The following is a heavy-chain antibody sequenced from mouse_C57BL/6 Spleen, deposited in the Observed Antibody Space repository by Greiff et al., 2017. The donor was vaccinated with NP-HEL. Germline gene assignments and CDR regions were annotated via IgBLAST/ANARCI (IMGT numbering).Heavy chain of an antibody. Sequence: EVKLMESGAELVRPGASVKLSCTASGFNIKDDYMHWVKQRPEQGLEWIGWIDPENGDTEYASKFQGKATITADTSSNTAYLQLSSLTSEDTAVYYCTNRGYYWYFDVWGTGTTVTVSS. CDR3: TNRGYYWYFDV. CDR1: GFNIKDDY. CDR2: IDPENGDT. V-gene: IGHV14-4*01. J-gene: IGHJ1*03. D-gene: IGHD2-2*01.